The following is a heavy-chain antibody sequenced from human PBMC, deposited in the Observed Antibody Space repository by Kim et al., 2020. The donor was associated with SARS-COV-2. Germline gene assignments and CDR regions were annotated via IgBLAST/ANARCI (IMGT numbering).Heavy chain of an antibody. D-gene: IGHD5-12*01. J-gene: IGHJ3*01. CDR3: VRDRGGYGYSFDV. CDR2: MYYSGST. V-gene: IGHV4-59*13. Sequence: SETLSLTCTVSGGSMSSFYWTWIRQPPGKGLEWIGFMYYSGSTNYNPSLKSRVTISADTSKNQFSLKLTSVTAADTAVYYCVRDRGGYGYSFDVWGQGT. CDR1: GGSMSSFY.